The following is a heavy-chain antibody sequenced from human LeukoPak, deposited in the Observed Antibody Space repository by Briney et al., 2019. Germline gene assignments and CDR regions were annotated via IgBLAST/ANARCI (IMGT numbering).Heavy chain of an antibody. CDR2: IYYSGST. CDR1: GGSISSYY. J-gene: IGHJ3*02. V-gene: IGHV4-59*01. CDR3: ARAPYDSSGYPRESAFDI. Sequence: PSETLSLTCTVSGGSISSYYWSCIRQPPGKGLEWIGYIYYSGSTNYNPSLKSRVTISVDTSKNQFSLKLSSVTAADTAVYYCARAPYDSSGYPRESAFDIWGQGTMVTVSS. D-gene: IGHD3-22*01.